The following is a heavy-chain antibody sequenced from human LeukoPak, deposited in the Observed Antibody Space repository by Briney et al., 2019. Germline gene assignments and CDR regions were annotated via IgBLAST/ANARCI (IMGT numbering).Heavy chain of an antibody. Sequence: ASETLSLTCTVSGRSISSSSYYWGWIRQPPGKGLEWIGSIYYSGSTYYNPSLKSRVTISVDTSKNQFSLKLSSVTAADTAVYYCARIYYYYMDVWGKGTTVTVSS. V-gene: IGHV4-39*01. CDR2: IYYSGST. CDR1: GRSISSSSYY. J-gene: IGHJ6*03. CDR3: ARIYYYYMDV.